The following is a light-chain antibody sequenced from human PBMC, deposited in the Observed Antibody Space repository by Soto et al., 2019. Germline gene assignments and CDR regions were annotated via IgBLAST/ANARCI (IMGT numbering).Light chain of an antibody. CDR3: SSYTSSSTLYV. CDR1: SSDVGSYTY. CDR2: EVN. Sequence: QSVLTQPASVSGSPRQSITISCTGASSDVGSYTYVSWYQQHPGKAPKLMIYEVNNRPSGVSNRVSGSKSGNTASLTISGLQAEDEADYYCSSYTSSSTLYVFGTGTKVTVL. J-gene: IGLJ1*01. V-gene: IGLV2-14*01.